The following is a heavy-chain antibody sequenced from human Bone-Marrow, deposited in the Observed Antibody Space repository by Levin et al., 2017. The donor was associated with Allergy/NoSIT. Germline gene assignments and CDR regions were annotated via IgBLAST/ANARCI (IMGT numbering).Heavy chain of an antibody. Sequence: GESLKISCAASGFTFSIYAMSWVRQAPGKGLEWVSSISGSSGTTHYADSVKGRFTISRDNSENTLYLQMSGLRAEDTAVYYCAKDFSVQPGAVNWFDPWGQGTLVTVSS. CDR3: AKDFSVQPGAVNWFDP. CDR2: ISGSSGTT. D-gene: IGHD1-1*01. CDR1: GFTFSIYA. V-gene: IGHV3-23*01. J-gene: IGHJ5*02.